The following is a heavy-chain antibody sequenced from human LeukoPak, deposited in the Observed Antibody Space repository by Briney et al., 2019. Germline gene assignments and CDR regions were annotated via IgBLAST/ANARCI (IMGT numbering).Heavy chain of an antibody. CDR1: GGTFSSYA. Sequence: RASVKVSCKASGGTFSSYAISWVRQAPGQGLEWMGRIIPILGIANYAQKFQGRVTITADKSTSTAYMELSSLRSEDTAVYYCAREFGGNSHFQHWGQGTLVTVSS. CDR3: AREFGGNSHFQH. CDR2: IIPILGIA. V-gene: IGHV1-69*04. J-gene: IGHJ1*01. D-gene: IGHD4-23*01.